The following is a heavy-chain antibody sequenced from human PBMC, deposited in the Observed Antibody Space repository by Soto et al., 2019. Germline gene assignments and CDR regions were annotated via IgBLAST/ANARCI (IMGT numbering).Heavy chain of an antibody. CDR1: GYTFTGYF. Sequence: ASVKVSCKASGYTFTGYFMHWVRQAPGQGLEWMGWINPNSGDTNYPQKFQGWVTMTRDTSINTAYMEVSRLSSDDTAVYYCAREVADGLDVWGQGTTVTACS. V-gene: IGHV1-2*04. J-gene: IGHJ6*02. CDR3: AREVADGLDV. CDR2: INPNSGDT.